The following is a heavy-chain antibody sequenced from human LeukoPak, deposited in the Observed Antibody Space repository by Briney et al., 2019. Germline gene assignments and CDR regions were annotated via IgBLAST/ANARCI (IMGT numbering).Heavy chain of an antibody. CDR3: ASMTTVGGPWYFDL. CDR2: IYYSGST. Sequence: SETLSLTCTVSGGSISGSYWSWIRQPPGKRLEWIGYIYYSGSTNYNPSLKSRVTISVDTSKNQFSLKLTSVTAADTAVYYCASMTTVGGPWYFDLWGSGALVTVSS. V-gene: IGHV4-59*01. D-gene: IGHD4-23*01. J-gene: IGHJ2*01. CDR1: GGSISGSY.